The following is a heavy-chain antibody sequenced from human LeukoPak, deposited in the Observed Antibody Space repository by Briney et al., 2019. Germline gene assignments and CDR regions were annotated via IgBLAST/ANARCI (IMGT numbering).Heavy chain of an antibody. CDR1: GDSVGSSKYF. J-gene: IGHJ4*02. CDR2: IYYRPTT. CDR3: ARGRDWSYQGYFDY. V-gene: IGHV4-39*07. Sequence: SETLSLTCSISGDSVGSSKYFWGWIRQPPGKGLEWIGSIYYRPTTFYNASLRSRVTIYLDTSKNQFSLILNSVTAADTATYYCARGRDWSYQGYFDYWGPGSQVTVSS. D-gene: IGHD1-26*01.